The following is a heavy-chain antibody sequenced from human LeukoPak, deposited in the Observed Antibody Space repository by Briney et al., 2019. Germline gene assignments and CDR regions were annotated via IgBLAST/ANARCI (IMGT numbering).Heavy chain of an antibody. V-gene: IGHV3-11*01. CDR3: ARVGSSAYNWFDP. Sequence: PGGSLRLSCAASGFTFSDYYMSWIRQAPGKGLEWVSYISSSGSTIYYADSVKGRFTISRDNAKNSLYLQMSSLRAEDTAVYYCARVGSSAYNWFDPWGQGTLVTVSS. CDR1: GFTFSDYY. CDR2: ISSSGSTI. J-gene: IGHJ5*02. D-gene: IGHD6-13*01.